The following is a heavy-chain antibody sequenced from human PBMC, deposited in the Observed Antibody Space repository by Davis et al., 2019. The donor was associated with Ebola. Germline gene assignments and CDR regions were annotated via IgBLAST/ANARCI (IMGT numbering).Heavy chain of an antibody. CDR3: ATRSSWRDFDY. D-gene: IGHD6-13*01. CDR2: IYSGGST. V-gene: IGHV3-53*01. J-gene: IGHJ4*02. CDR1: GFTVSSNY. Sequence: GESLKISCAASGFTVSSNYMRCVRQAPGKGLEWVSVIYSGGSTYYADSVKGRFTISRDNSKNTLYLQMNSLRAEDTAVYYCATRSSWRDFDYWGQGTLVTVSS.